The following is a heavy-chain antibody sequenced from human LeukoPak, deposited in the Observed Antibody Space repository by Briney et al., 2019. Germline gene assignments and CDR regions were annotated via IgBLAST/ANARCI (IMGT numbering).Heavy chain of an antibody. CDR1: GITLSNYG. D-gene: IGHD3-22*01. CDR3: AKRGVVIRVILVGFHKEAYYFDS. J-gene: IGHJ4*02. V-gene: IGHV3-23*01. CDR2: ISGSGGST. Sequence: GGSLTLSCAVSGITLSNYGMSWVHQAPGKGLEWVAGISGSGGSTNYADSVKGRFTISKDNPKNTLFLQMNSLRAEDTAVYFCAKRGVVIRVILVGFHKEAYYFDSWGQGALVTVSS.